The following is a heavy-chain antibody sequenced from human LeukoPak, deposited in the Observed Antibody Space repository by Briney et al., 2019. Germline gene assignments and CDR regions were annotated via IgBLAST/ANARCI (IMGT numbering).Heavy chain of an antibody. Sequence: ASVKVSCKASGFTPASAVQWVRQARGQRLEWVGWIVVHNGHTNYALKFQERVTITRDMSTNTDYMELSSLRSEDTAVYYCVADHPNYDYWGQGTLITVSP. D-gene: IGHD5-24*01. J-gene: IGHJ4*02. V-gene: IGHV1-58*01. CDR2: IVVHNGHT. CDR3: VADHPNYDY. CDR1: GFTPASA.